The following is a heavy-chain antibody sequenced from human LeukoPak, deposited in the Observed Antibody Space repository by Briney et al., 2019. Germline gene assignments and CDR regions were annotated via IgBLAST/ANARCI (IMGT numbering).Heavy chain of an antibody. CDR1: GYSFTNFW. D-gene: IGHD1-1*01. CDR2: IYPGDSDT. CDR3: ARHNSALPLDY. Sequence: GESLKISYKGSGYSFTNFWIGWVRQMPGKGLEWMGIIYPGDSDTRYSPSFQGQVTISADKSISTAYVQWSSLKASDTAIYYCARHNSALPLDYWGQGTLVIVSS. J-gene: IGHJ4*02. V-gene: IGHV5-51*01.